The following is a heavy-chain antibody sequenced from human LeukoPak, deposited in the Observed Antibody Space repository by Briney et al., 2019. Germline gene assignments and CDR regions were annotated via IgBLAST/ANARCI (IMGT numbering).Heavy chain of an antibody. J-gene: IGHJ3*02. CDR2: ISYIGTT. CDR3: ARDLVTVTKGFDI. D-gene: IGHD4-17*01. CDR1: GDSFSSHY. Sequence: SETLSLTCAVSGDSFSSHYWTWIRQPPGRGLEWIGYISYIGTTNYNPSLKSRVTISINTSKNQFSLKLSSVTTADTAVYYCARDLVTVTKGFDIWGLGTMVSVSS. V-gene: IGHV4-59*11.